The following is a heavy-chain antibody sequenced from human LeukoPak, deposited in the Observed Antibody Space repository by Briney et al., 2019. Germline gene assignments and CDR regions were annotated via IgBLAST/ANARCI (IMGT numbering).Heavy chain of an antibody. D-gene: IGHD3-22*01. J-gene: IGHJ4*02. CDR3: ARDYIGSGSGSFDL. V-gene: IGHV3-11*04. Sequence: GGSLRLSCAASGFGFSDDSMSWIRQAPWKGLEWISYISSSGATVYYADSVKGRFTISRDNARNSLYLQMNSLRAEDTAVFYCARDYIGSGSGSFDLWGQGTLVTVSS. CDR2: ISSSGATV. CDR1: GFGFSDDS.